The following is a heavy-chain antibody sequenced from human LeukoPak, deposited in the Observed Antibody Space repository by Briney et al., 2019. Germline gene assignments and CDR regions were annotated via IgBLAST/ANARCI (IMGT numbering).Heavy chain of an antibody. V-gene: IGHV3-23*01. Sequence: GGSLRLSCVVSGISLSNYAMTWVRQAPGKGLEWVSYISERGGSTTYADSVKGRFTISRDTSLNTLYLQMNNLRAGDTAVYFCAKRGVVIRVILVGFHKEAYYFDSWGQGALVTVSS. CDR1: GISLSNYA. CDR3: AKRGVVIRVILVGFHKEAYYFDS. D-gene: IGHD3-22*01. J-gene: IGHJ4*02. CDR2: ISERGGST.